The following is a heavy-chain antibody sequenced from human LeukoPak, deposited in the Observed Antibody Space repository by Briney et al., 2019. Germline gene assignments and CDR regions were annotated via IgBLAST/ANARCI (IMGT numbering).Heavy chain of an antibody. V-gene: IGHV7-4-1*02. CDR2: INTNTGNP. J-gene: IGHJ6*03. CDR1: GYTFTSYA. D-gene: IGHD6-13*01. Sequence: ASVKVSCKASGYTFTSYAINWVRRAPGQGLEWMGWINTNTGNPTYAQGFTGRFVFSLDTSVSTAYLQISSLKAEDTAVYYCARSSGIAAAGTRGKQYYYYYYMDVWGKGTTVTVSS. CDR3: ARSSGIAAAGTRGKQYYYYYYMDV.